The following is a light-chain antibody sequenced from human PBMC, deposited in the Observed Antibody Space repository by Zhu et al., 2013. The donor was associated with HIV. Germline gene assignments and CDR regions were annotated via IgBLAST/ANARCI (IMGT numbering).Light chain of an antibody. V-gene: IGKV3D-20*02. Sequence: DIVMTQSPDTLSLSPGERATLSCRADQIFSSSYLAWYQQKVGQAPRLLIYSTSIRATGIPDRFSASGSGTDFTLTINSLEPEDFATYYCQERSIWLYTFGQGTNIEIK. J-gene: IGKJ2*01. CDR2: STS. CDR3: QERSIWLYT. CDR1: QIFSSSY.